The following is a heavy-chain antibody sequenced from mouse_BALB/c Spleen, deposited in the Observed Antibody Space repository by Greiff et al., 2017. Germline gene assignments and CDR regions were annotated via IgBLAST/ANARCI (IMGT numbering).Heavy chain of an antibody. CDR2: IDPENGDT. V-gene: IGHV14-4*02. D-gene: IGHD1-2*01. CDR1: GFNIKDYY. J-gene: IGHJ4*01. Sequence: VQLQQSGAELVKPGASVKLSCTASGFNIKDYYMHWVKQRPEQGLEWIGWIDPENGDTEYAPKFQGKATMTADTSSNTAYLQLSSLTSEDTAAYYCNKGAATAMDYWGQGTSVTVSS. CDR3: NKGAATAMDY.